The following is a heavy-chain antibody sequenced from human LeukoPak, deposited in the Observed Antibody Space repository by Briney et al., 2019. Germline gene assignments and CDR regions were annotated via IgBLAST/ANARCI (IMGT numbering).Heavy chain of an antibody. CDR1: GYTLTELS. J-gene: IGHJ3*02. Sequence: ASVKVSCKVSGYTLTELSMHWVRQAPGKGLEWMGGFDPEDGETIYAQKFQGRVTMTEDTSTDTAYMELSSLRSEDTAVYYCATDRPSGGYKIDALDIWGQGTMVTVSS. V-gene: IGHV1-24*01. D-gene: IGHD3-10*01. CDR3: ATDRPSGGYKIDALDI. CDR2: FDPEDGET.